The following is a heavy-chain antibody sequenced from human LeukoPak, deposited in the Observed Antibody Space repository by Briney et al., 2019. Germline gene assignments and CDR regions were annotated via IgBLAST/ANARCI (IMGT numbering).Heavy chain of an antibody. Sequence: SETLSLTCTVSGGSISSGSYYWSWIRQPAGKGLEWIGRIYTSGSTNYNPSLKSRVTISVDTSKNQFSLKLSSVTAADTAVYYCARRLYYYYGMDVWGQGTTVTVSS. CDR1: GGSISSGSYY. J-gene: IGHJ6*02. D-gene: IGHD6-25*01. CDR2: IYTSGST. CDR3: ARRLYYYYGMDV. V-gene: IGHV4-61*02.